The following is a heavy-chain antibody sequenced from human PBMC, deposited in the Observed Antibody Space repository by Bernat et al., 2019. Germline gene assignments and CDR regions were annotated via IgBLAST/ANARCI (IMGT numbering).Heavy chain of an antibody. CDR3: ARGGLSSSYYWGN. V-gene: IGHV3-7*03. CDR1: GFTFSSHW. J-gene: IGHJ4*02. Sequence: EVQLVESGGGLVQPGGSLRPSCAASGFTFSSHWMTWVRQAPGKGLEWVANIKQAGSDKYYVDSVKGRFTISRDNAKNSLYLQMNSLRAEDTAVYYCARGGLSSSYYWGNWGQGTLVNVSS. D-gene: IGHD6-13*01. CDR2: IKQAGSDK.